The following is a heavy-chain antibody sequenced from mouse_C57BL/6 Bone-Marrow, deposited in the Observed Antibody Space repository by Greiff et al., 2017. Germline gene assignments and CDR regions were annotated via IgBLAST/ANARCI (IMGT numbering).Heavy chain of an antibody. CDR1: GFSLTSYG. J-gene: IGHJ4*01. Sequence: QVQLKESGPGLVQPSQSLSITCTVSGFSLTSYGVHWVRQSPGTGLEWLGVIWSGGSTDYNAAFISRLSISKDNSKSQVFFKMNSLQADDTAIYYCARSTVVATEDYAMDDWGQGTSVTVSS. V-gene: IGHV2-2*01. CDR2: IWSGGST. D-gene: IGHD1-1*01. CDR3: ARSTVVATEDYAMDD.